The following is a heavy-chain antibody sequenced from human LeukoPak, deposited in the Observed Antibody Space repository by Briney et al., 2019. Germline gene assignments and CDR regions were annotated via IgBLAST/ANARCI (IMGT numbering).Heavy chain of an antibody. CDR2: IYYSGST. J-gene: IGHJ4*02. CDR3: ARRHYCGSGSYYKRVFDY. V-gene: IGHV4-39*07. CDR1: GGSISSSNYY. D-gene: IGHD3-10*01. Sequence: SETLSLTFTVSGGSISSSNYYWGWIRQPPGKGLEWIGNIYYSGSTYYKPSLKSRVTMSLDTSKNQFSLKLSSVTAADTAVYYCARRHYCGSGSYYKRVFDYWGQGTLVTVSS.